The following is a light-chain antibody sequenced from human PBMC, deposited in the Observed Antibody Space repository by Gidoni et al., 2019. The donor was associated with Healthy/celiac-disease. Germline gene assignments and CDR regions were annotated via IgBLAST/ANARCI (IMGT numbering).Light chain of an antibody. CDR1: QSVSSY. CDR3: QQRSNWPRT. J-gene: IGKJ1*01. CDR2: DAS. V-gene: IGKV3-11*01. Sequence: EIVLTQYPATLSLSPGERATLSCRASQSVSSYLAWYQQKPGQAPRLLIYDASNRATGIPARFSGSGSGTDFTLTISRLEPEDFAVYYCQQRSNWPRTFGQGTKVEIK.